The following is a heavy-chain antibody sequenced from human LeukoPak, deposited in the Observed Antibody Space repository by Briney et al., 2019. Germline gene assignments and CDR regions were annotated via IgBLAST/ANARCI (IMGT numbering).Heavy chain of an antibody. CDR2: IKSKTDGGTT. J-gene: IGHJ4*02. V-gene: IGHV3-15*01. CDR3: TTVYYYDSSGYSQPPLFDY. Sequence: PGGSLRLSCAASGFTFSNAWMSWVRQAPGKGLEWVGRIKSKTDGGTTDYAAPVKGRFTISRDDSKNTLYLQMNSLKTEDTAVYYCTTVYYYDSSGYSQPPLFDYWGQGTLVTVSS. D-gene: IGHD3-22*01. CDR1: GFTFSNAW.